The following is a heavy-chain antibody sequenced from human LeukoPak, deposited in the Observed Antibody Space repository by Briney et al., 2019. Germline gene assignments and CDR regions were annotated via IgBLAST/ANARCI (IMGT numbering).Heavy chain of an antibody. CDR1: GFTFSNYA. V-gene: IGHV3-23*01. J-gene: IGHJ4*02. D-gene: IGHD6-13*01. Sequence: GGSLRLSCAASGFTFSNYAMSWVRQAPGKGLEWVSTLSGTGGSTYYADSVKGRFTISRDNAKTSLYLQMNSLRVEDTAVYYCAREGVIAATGIAIAYWGQGTLVTVSS. CDR2: LSGTGGST. CDR3: AREGVIAATGIAIAY.